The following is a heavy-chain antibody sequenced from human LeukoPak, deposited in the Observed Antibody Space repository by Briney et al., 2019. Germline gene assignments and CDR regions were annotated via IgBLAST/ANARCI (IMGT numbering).Heavy chain of an antibody. D-gene: IGHD3-10*01. J-gene: IGHJ6*03. V-gene: IGHV4-38-2*02. Sequence: SETLSLTCTVSGYSISSGYFWGWMRQPPGKGLEWIGSIYQSETAHYNPSLKSRVTISVDTSKNQFSLKLSSVTAADTAAYYCARDSTSRYYGSGSDYYYYYMDVWGKGTTVTVSS. CDR2: IYQSETA. CDR1: GYSISSGYF. CDR3: ARDSTSRYYGSGSDYYYYYMDV.